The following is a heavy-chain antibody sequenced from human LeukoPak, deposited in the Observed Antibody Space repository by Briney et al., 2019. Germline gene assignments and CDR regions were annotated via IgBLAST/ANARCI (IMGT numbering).Heavy chain of an antibody. CDR2: IYYSGST. CDR3: ARVRAAAGTNKPIDY. J-gene: IGHJ4*02. Sequence: SETLSLTCTVSGGSISSYYWSWIRQPPGKGLEWIWHIYYSGSTNYNPSLKSRVTISVDTSKNQFSLKLSSVTAADTAVYYCARVRAAAGTNKPIDYWGQGTLVTVSS. CDR1: GGSISSYY. D-gene: IGHD6-13*01. V-gene: IGHV4-59*01.